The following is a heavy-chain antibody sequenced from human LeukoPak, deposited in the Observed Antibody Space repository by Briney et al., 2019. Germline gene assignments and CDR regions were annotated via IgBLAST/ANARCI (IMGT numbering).Heavy chain of an antibody. Sequence: ASVKVSCKASGYTFTGYYMHWVRQAPGQGLEWMGWINPNSGGTNYAQKFQGWVTMTRDTSISTAYMELSRLRSDDTAVYYCARDLGYYGSDTKTRSYYCYYGMDVWGQGTTVTVSS. D-gene: IGHD3-10*01. CDR2: INPNSGGT. V-gene: IGHV1-2*04. J-gene: IGHJ6*02. CDR3: ARDLGYYGSDTKTRSYYCYYGMDV. CDR1: GYTFTGYY.